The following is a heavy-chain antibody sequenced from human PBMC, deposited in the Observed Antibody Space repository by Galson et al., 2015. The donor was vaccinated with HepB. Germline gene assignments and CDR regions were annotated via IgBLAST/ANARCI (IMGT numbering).Heavy chain of an antibody. CDR1: GFTLSTFW. CDR2: INQDGTER. CDR3: ARPRSLEFGFFDC. D-gene: IGHD2/OR15-2a*01. J-gene: IGHJ4*02. V-gene: IGHV3-7*03. Sequence: LRLSCAASGFTLSTFWMTWVRQAPGKGLEWVASINQDGTERHYVDSLKGRLTISRDNAKNSLYLQMNSLRAEGTAVYYCARPRSLEFGFFDCWGQGTLVAVSS.